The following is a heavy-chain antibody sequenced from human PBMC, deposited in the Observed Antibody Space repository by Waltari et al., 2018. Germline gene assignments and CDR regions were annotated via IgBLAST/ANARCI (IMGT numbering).Heavy chain of an antibody. D-gene: IGHD5-18*01. V-gene: IGHV4-39*07. CDR2: IDYSGCT. Sequence: QLQLQESGPGLVKPAETLSLTCTVSGGSISSSSYYWGWIRQPPGKGLEWIGRIDYSGCTYYIPSLKSRVTISVDTSKNQFSLKLSSVTAADTAVYYCARLEGYSSTYYFDNWGQGTLVTVPS. CDR1: GGSISSSSYY. J-gene: IGHJ4*02. CDR3: ARLEGYSSTYYFDN.